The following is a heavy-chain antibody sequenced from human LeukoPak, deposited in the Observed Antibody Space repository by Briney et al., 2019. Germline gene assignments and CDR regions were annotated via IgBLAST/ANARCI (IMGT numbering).Heavy chain of an antibody. V-gene: IGHV6-1*01. CDR3: ARQSLGYVDY. CDR2: TYYRSKWSN. CDR1: GDSVSNKDAA. J-gene: IGHJ4*02. Sequence: QTLSLTCAISGDSVSNKDAAWNWIRQSPSRGLEWLGRTYYRSKWSNDYAVSVKSRITINPDTSKNQFSLQLRSVTPDDTAVYYCARQSLGYVDYWGQGSRVTVSS. D-gene: IGHD2-15*01.